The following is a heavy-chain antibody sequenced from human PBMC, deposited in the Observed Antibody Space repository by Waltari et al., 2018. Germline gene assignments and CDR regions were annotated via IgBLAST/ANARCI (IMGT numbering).Heavy chain of an antibody. CDR3: ARRATDCTNGVCYTAEYFQH. J-gene: IGHJ1*01. Sequence: QLQLQESGPGLVKPSETLSLTCTVSGGSISSSSYCWGWIRQPPGKGLEWIGTIVYSGSTYSNPSRKSLVTLSVDTSKNQLSLKRRSATAAATAVYYCARRATDCTNGVCYTAEYFQHWGQGTLVTVSS. CDR1: GGSISSSSYC. V-gene: IGHV4-39*01. CDR2: IVYSGST. D-gene: IGHD2-8*01.